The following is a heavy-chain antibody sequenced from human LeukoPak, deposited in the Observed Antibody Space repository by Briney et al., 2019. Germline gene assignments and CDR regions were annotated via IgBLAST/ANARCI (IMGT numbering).Heavy chain of an antibody. V-gene: IGHV3-33*01. J-gene: IGHJ4*02. CDR2: IWYDGSNK. Sequence: GGSLRLSCAASGFTFSSYGMHWVRQAPGKGLEWVAVIWYDGSNKYYADSVKGRFTISRDNSKNTLYLQMNSLRAEDTAVYYCARLSYDSSGSSDYWGQGTLVTVSS. CDR3: ARLSYDSSGSSDY. D-gene: IGHD3-22*01. CDR1: GFTFSSYG.